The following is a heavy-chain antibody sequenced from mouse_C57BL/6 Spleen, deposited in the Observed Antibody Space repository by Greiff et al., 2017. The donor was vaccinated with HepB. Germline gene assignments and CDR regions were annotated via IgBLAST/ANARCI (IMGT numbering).Heavy chain of an antibody. CDR1: GYTFTSYW. CDR2: IHPNSGST. D-gene: IGHD4-1*01. J-gene: IGHJ3*01. CDR3: AREKGLRTGTFAY. V-gene: IGHV1-64*01. Sequence: VQLQQPGAELVKPGASVKLSCKASGYTFTSYWMHWVKQRPGQGLEWIGMIHPNSGSTNYNEKFKSKATLTVDKSSSTAYMQLSSLPSEDSAVYYCAREKGLRTGTFAYWGQGTLVTVSA.